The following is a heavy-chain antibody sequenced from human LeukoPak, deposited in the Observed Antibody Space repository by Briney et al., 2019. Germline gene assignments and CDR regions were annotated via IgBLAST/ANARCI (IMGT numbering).Heavy chain of an antibody. D-gene: IGHD5-12*01. J-gene: IGHJ4*02. Sequence: SETLSLTCAVHGGSFSGYYWIWIRQPPGKGLEWIGEIDHSGNTQYNPSLKSRVTISVDTSKNQFSLTLSSVTAADTAVYYCAREASGVFDYWGQGTLVTVSS. V-gene: IGHV4-34*01. CDR2: IDHSGNT. CDR3: AREASGVFDY. CDR1: GGSFSGYY.